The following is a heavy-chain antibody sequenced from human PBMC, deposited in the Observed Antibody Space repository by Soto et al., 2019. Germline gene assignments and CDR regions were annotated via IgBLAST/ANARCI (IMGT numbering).Heavy chain of an antibody. V-gene: IGHV4-4*02. CDR3: ARLAKSVYDLYYFDY. D-gene: IGHD3-3*01. CDR2: IYYSGST. J-gene: IGHJ4*02. CDR1: GGSISSSNW. Sequence: SETLSLTCAVSGGSISSSNWCSWVRQPPGKGLEWIGEIYYSGSTNYNPSLKSRVTISVDKSKNQFSLKLSSVTAADTAVYYCARLAKSVYDLYYFDYRGQGTLVTVSS.